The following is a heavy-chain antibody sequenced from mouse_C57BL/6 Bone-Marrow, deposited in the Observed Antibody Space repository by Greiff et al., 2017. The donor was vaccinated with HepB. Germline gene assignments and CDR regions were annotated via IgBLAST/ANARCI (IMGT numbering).Heavy chain of an antibody. V-gene: IGHV1-81*01. CDR1: GYTFTSYG. J-gene: IGHJ2*01. Sequence: QVQLQQSGAELARPGASVKLSCKASGYTFTSYGISWVKQRTGQGLEWIGEIYPRSGNTYYNEKFKGKATLTADKSSSTAYMELRSLTSDDSAVYFCARWGTGRSDYYFDYWGQGTTLTVSS. CDR3: ARWGTGRSDYYFDY. D-gene: IGHD4-1*01. CDR2: IYPRSGNT.